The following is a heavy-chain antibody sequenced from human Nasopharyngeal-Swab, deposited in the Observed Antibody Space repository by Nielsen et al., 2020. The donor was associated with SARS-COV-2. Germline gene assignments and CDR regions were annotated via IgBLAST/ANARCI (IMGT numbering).Heavy chain of an antibody. J-gene: IGHJ4*02. CDR1: GGTFSSYA. CDR3: ARNPVDYDYVWGSYRYRTFDY. D-gene: IGHD3-16*02. CDR2: IIPIFGTA. V-gene: IGHV1-69*06. Sequence: SVKVSCKASGGTFSSYAVSWVRQAPGQGLEWMGGIIPIFGTANYAQKFQGRVTITADKSTSTAYMELSSLRSEDTAVYYCARNPVDYDYVWGSYRYRTFDYWGQGTLVTVSS.